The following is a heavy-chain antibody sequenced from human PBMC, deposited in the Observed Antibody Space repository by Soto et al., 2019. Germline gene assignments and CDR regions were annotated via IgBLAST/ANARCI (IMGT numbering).Heavy chain of an antibody. CDR2: ISHSGST. CDR1: GGSFSGYF. CDR3: ASTKDYYGSGNYFRHAKYVDF. J-gene: IGHJ4*02. Sequence: NPSETLSLTCAVYGGSFSGYFWSWIRQPPGKGLEWIGEISHSGSTNYNSSLKSRVTISVDTSKNQISLKLSSVTAADTAVYYCASTKDYYGSGNYFRHAKYVDFWGQGNLVTVSS. D-gene: IGHD3-10*01. V-gene: IGHV4-34*01.